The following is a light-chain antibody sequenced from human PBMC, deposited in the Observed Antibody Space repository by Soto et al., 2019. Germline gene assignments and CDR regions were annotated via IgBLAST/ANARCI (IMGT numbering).Light chain of an antibody. CDR3: QQSYSTPSIT. Sequence: DIQMTQSQSSLSASVGDRVTITCRASPSLSSYLNWYQQKPGKATKLLIYAASSLQSGVPSRFSGSGSGTDFTLTISSLQPEDFATYYCQQSYSTPSITFGQGTRWRL. CDR2: AAS. CDR1: PSLSSY. J-gene: IGKJ5*01. V-gene: IGKV1-39*01.